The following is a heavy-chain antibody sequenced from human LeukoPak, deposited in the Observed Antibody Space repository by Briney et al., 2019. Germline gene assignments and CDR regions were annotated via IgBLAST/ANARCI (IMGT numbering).Heavy chain of an antibody. Sequence: GGSLRLSCAASGFTFSSYWMTWVRQAPGKGLECVATIKQDGSEKYYVDSVKGRFTISRDNAKNSLYPQMNSLRAEDTAVYYCARAGGYSRALQYWGQGTPVTVSS. D-gene: IGHD5-18*01. J-gene: IGHJ1*01. CDR2: IKQDGSEK. CDR3: ARAGGYSRALQY. CDR1: GFTFSSYW. V-gene: IGHV3-7*01.